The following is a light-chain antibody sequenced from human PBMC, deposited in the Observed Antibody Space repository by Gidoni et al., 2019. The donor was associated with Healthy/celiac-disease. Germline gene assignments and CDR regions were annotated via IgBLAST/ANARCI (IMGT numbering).Light chain of an antibody. Sequence: QSALTPPASVSGSPGQSITISCTGTSSDVGGYNYVSWYQQHPGKAPNLMIYDVSNRPSGVSNRFSGSKSGNTASLTISGLQAEDEADYYCSSYTSSSTRVVVVGGGTKLTVL. J-gene: IGLJ2*01. CDR1: SSDVGGYNY. CDR2: DVS. V-gene: IGLV2-14*01. CDR3: SSYTSSSTRVVV.